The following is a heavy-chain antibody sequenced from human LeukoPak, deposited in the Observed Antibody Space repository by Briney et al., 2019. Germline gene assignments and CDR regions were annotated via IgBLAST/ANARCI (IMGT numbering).Heavy chain of an antibody. Sequence: GESLKISCKGSGYSFTSYWIGWVRQMPGKGLEWMGIIYPGDSDTRYSPSFQGQVTISADKSISTAYLQWSSLKASDTAMYYCARLPRYDMLTGYYLSPPDYWGQGTLVTVSS. CDR2: IYPGDSDT. J-gene: IGHJ4*02. D-gene: IGHD3-9*01. V-gene: IGHV5-51*01. CDR1: GYSFTSYW. CDR3: ARLPRYDMLTGYYLSPPDY.